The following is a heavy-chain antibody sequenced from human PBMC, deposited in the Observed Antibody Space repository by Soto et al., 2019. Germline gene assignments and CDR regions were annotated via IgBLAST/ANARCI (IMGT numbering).Heavy chain of an antibody. J-gene: IGHJ6*02. V-gene: IGHV5-10-1*01. CDR2: IDPSDSYT. CDR1: GYSFTSYW. Sequence: GESLKISCKGSGYSFTSYWISWVRQMPGKGLEWMGRIDPSDSYTNYSPSFQGHVTIPADKSISTAYLQWSSLKASDTAMYYCARRGEAAALLTYYYYGMDVWGQGTTVTVSS. D-gene: IGHD6-13*01. CDR3: ARRGEAAALLTYYYYGMDV.